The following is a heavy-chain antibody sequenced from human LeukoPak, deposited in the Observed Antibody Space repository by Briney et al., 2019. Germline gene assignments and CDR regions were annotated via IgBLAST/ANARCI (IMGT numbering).Heavy chain of an antibody. CDR2: VSPSHTTR. J-gene: IGHJ3*02. Sequence: ASVKVSCKASGYTFRQYSISWVRQAPGKGFEWMGWVSPSHTTRVYAQEFQGRVTMTADTNTNTVSMELRSLRFDDTAVYFCARDYILPLETDNGDGFAIWGQGTVVTVSS. D-gene: IGHD3-3*02. CDR1: GYTFRQYS. V-gene: IGHV1-18*01. CDR3: ARDYILPLETDNGDGFAI.